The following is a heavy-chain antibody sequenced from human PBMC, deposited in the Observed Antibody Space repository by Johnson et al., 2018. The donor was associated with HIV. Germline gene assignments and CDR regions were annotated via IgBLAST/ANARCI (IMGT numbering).Heavy chain of an antibody. CDR3: ARGPIADDAFDI. CDR1: GFTVSSNY. D-gene: IGHD3-16*02. CDR2: IYSGGST. J-gene: IGHJ3*02. V-gene: IGHV3-66*02. Sequence: VQLVESGGGLVQRGGSLRLSCAASGFTVSSNYMTWVRQAPGKGLEWVSVIYSGGSTYYADSVKGRFTISRDHSENTLYLQMNSLRAEDTAVYFCARGPIADDAFDIWGQGTMVTVSS.